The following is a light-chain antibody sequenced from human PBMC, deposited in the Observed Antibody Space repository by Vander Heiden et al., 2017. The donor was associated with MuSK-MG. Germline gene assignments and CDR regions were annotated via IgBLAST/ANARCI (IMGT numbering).Light chain of an antibody. V-gene: IGKV1-39*01. J-gene: IGKJ3*01. CDR1: QSISSY. Sequence: DIQMTQSPSSLSASVGDRVTITCRASQSISSYLNWYQQKPGKAPKLLIYAASSLQSGVPSRFSGIGSGTDFTLTISSLQPEDFATYYCQQSDSTPFTFGHGTKVDIK. CDR3: QQSDSTPFT. CDR2: AAS.